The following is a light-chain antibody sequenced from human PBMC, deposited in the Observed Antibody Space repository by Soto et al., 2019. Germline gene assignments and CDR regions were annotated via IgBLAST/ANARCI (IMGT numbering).Light chain of an antibody. V-gene: IGKV3-15*01. Sequence: EIVMTQSPATLSVPPGERATLSCRASQSVSSNLAWYQQKPGRAPRLLIYGASTRATGIPARFSGSGSGTEFTLTISSLQSEDFAVYYCQQYNNWPLTFGQGTKVEIK. CDR1: QSVSSN. J-gene: IGKJ1*01. CDR2: GAS. CDR3: QQYNNWPLT.